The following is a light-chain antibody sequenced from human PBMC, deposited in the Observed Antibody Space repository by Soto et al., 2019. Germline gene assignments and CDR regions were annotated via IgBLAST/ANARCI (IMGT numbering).Light chain of an antibody. CDR2: DSN. J-gene: IGLJ2*01. CDR1: SSNIGNNY. Sequence: QSVLTQPPSVSAAPGQKVTISCSGSSSNIGNNYVSWYQQLPGTAPKLLIYDSNKRPSGIPDRFSGSKSGTSATLGITGLQTGDEAGYYCGTWDNSLSAVVFGGGTKLTV. CDR3: GTWDNSLSAVV. V-gene: IGLV1-51*01.